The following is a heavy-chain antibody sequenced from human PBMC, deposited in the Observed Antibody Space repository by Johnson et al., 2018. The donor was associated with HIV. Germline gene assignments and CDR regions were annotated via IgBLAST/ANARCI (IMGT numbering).Heavy chain of an antibody. J-gene: IGHJ3*02. CDR1: GFTFSSYA. V-gene: IGHV3-30*04. CDR3: TCPYFWSGQGLNDAFDI. Sequence: VQLVESGGGVVQPGRSLRLSCAASGFTFSSYAMHWVRQAPGKGLEWVAVISYDGSNKYYADSVKGRFTISRDNSKNTLYLQMNSLKTEDTAVYYCTCPYFWSGQGLNDAFDIWGQGTMVTVSS. CDR2: ISYDGSNK. D-gene: IGHD3-3*01.